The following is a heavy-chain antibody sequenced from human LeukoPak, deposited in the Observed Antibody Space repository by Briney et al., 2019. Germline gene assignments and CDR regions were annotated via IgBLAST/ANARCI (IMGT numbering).Heavy chain of an antibody. CDR1: GFTFSIYW. D-gene: IGHD1-26*01. CDR2: IKQDGSET. J-gene: IGHJ5*02. Sequence: GGSLRLSCAASGFTFSIYWMSWVRQAPGKGLEWVANIKQDGSETYSVDSVKGRFTISRDNAENSLYLQMNSLRAEDTAVYYCARGSSHSPNWFDPWGQGTLVTVSS. V-gene: IGHV3-7*04. CDR3: ARGSSHSPNWFDP.